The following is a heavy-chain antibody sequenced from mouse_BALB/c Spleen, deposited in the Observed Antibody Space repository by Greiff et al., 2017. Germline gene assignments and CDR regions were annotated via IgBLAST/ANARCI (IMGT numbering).Heavy chain of an antibody. Sequence: EVQGVESGGGLVKPGGSLKLSCAASGFTFSDYYMYWVRQTPEKRLEWVATISDGGSYTYYPDSVKGRFTISRDNAKNNLYLQMSSLKSEDTAMYYCARGLNYYGPYAMDYWGQGTSVTVSS. D-gene: IGHD1-2*01. V-gene: IGHV5-4*02. J-gene: IGHJ4*01. CDR3: ARGLNYYGPYAMDY. CDR1: GFTFSDYY. CDR2: ISDGGSYT.